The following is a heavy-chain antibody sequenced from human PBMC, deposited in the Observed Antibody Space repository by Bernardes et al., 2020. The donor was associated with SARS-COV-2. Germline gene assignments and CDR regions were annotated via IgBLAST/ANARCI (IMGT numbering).Heavy chain of an antibody. V-gene: IGHV3-74*01. Sequence: GGSLSLSCAASGFTVSSYWMHWVRQAPGEGLVWVSRLSGDGTNTIYADSVKGRFTISSDRSKNTLYLQMNSLRVEDMGVYYCGRNLGGATYGYWGSWGQGALVTVSS. CDR1: GFTVSSYW. J-gene: IGHJ4*02. D-gene: IGHD3-16*01. CDR2: LSGDGTNT. CDR3: GRNLGGATYGYWGS.